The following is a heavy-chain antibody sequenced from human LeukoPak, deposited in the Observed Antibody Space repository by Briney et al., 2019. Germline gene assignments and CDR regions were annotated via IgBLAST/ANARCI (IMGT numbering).Heavy chain of an antibody. CDR2: ISSGGTTI. J-gene: IGHJ4*02. V-gene: IGHV3-48*01. CDR1: GFTLINYN. CDR3: ARISTTSPRY. Sequence: PGGSLRLSCAASGFTLINYNMNWARQAPGKGLEWVSYISSGGTTIYYADSVKGRFTISRDSAKNSLYLQMNNLRAEDTAVYYCARISTTSPRYWGQGTLVTVSS. D-gene: IGHD1-1*01.